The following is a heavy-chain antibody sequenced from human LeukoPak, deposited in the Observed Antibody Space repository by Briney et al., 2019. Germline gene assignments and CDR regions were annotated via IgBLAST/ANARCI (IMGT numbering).Heavy chain of an antibody. CDR1: GGSISSSSYY. CDR3: ARGVRQWLVGRRVGFDY. J-gene: IGHJ4*02. CDR2: IYYSGST. Sequence: SETLSLTCTVSGGSISSSSYYWGWIRQPPGKGLEWIGSIYYSGSTYYNPSLKSRVTISVDTSKNQFSLKLSSVTAADTAVYYCARGVRQWLVGRRVGFDYWGQGTLVTVSS. D-gene: IGHD6-19*01. V-gene: IGHV4-39*01.